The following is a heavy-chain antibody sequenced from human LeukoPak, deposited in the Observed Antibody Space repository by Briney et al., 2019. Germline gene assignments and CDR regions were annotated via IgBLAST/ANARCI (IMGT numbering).Heavy chain of an antibody. Sequence: GRSLRLSCAASGFTFDDYAMHWVRQPPGKGLEWVSGISWNSGSIGYADSVKGRFTISRDNAKNSLYLQMNSLRVEDTALYYCAKGRQQWLVPLLDYWGQGTLVTVSS. CDR1: GFTFDDYA. D-gene: IGHD6-19*01. J-gene: IGHJ4*02. CDR3: AKGRQQWLVPLLDY. CDR2: ISWNSGSI. V-gene: IGHV3-9*01.